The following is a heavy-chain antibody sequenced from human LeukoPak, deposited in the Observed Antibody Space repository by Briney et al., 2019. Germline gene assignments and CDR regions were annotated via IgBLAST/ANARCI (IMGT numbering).Heavy chain of an antibody. Sequence: PSETLSLTCTVSGGSISSYYWSWIRQPAGKGLEWIGRIYTSGSTNYNPPLKSRVTISVDTSKSQFSLKLSSVTAADTAVYYCARVQAKRISYYYDSSLDWFDPWGQGTLVTVSS. CDR3: ARVQAKRISYYYDSSLDWFDP. CDR1: GGSISSYY. D-gene: IGHD3-22*01. V-gene: IGHV4-4*07. CDR2: IYTSGST. J-gene: IGHJ5*02.